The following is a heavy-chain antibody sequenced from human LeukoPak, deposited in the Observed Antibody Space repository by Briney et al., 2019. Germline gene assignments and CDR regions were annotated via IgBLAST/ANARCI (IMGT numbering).Heavy chain of an antibody. D-gene: IGHD3-22*01. CDR1: GFTFSSYG. Sequence: PGGSLRLSCAASGFTFSSYGMHWVRQAPGKGLEWVAVISYDGSNKYYADSVKGRFTISRDNSKNTPYLQMNSLRAEDTAVYYCAKDGSFDSSGYEWGLFDYWGQGTLVTVSS. V-gene: IGHV3-30*18. CDR3: AKDGSFDSSGYEWGLFDY. J-gene: IGHJ4*02. CDR2: ISYDGSNK.